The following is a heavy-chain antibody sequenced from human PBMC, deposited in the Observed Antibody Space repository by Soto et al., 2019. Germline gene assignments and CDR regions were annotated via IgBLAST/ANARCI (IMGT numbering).Heavy chain of an antibody. CDR2: ISYDGSNK. D-gene: IGHD4-17*01. Sequence: QVQLVESGGGVVQPGRSLRLSCAASGFTFSSYAMHWVRQAPGKGLEWVAVISYDGSNKYYADSVKGRFTISRDNSKNTLYLQMNSLRAEDTAVYYCARENGYGDPFGYWGQGTLVTVSS. CDR1: GFTFSSYA. J-gene: IGHJ4*02. V-gene: IGHV3-30-3*01. CDR3: ARENGYGDPFGY.